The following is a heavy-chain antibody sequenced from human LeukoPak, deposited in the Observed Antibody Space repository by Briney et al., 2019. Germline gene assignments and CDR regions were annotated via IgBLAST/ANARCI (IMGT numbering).Heavy chain of an antibody. Sequence: GASVKVSCKASGYTFTGYYMHWVRQAPGQGLEWMGWINPNSGGTNYAQKFQGRVTMTRDTSISTAYMELSRLRSDDTAVYYCARDGGAGHYNWFDPWGQGTLVTVSS. CDR2: INPNSGGT. CDR3: ARDGGAGHYNWFDP. CDR1: GYTFTGYY. V-gene: IGHV1-2*02. J-gene: IGHJ5*02. D-gene: IGHD6-19*01.